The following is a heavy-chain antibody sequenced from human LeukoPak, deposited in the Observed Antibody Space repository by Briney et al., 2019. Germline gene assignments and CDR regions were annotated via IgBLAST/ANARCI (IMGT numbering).Heavy chain of an antibody. CDR2: TYYRSKWYY. V-gene: IGHV6-1*01. J-gene: IGHJ6*03. D-gene: IGHD1-7*01. Sequence: SQTLSLTCAISGESVSTNSAAWTWIRQSPSRGLEWLGRTYYRSKWYYDYAVSVKSRITINPDTSKNQFSLQLNSVTPDDTAVYYCSRGWWNYWSGYYYYTDVWGKGTTVTVSS. CDR1: GESVSTNSAA. CDR3: SRGWWNYWSGYYYYTDV.